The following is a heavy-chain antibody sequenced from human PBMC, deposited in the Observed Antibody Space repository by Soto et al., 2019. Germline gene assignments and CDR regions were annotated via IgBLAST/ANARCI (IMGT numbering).Heavy chain of an antibody. V-gene: IGHV4-34*01. D-gene: IGHD6-13*01. CDR1: GGSFSGYY. J-gene: IGHJ5*02. CDR2: INHSGST. CDR3: AREAAESVGDGYWCDP. Sequence: QVQLQQWGAGLLKPSETLSLTCAVYGGSFSGYYWSWIRQPPGKGLEWIGEINHSGSTNYNPSLKSRVTISVDTSKNQFSLKLTSVTAADTAVYYCAREAAESVGDGYWCDPWGQGTLVTVSS.